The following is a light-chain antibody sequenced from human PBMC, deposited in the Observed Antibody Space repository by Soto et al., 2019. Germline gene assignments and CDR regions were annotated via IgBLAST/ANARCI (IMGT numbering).Light chain of an antibody. Sequence: QPVLTQPASVSGSPGQSITISCTGTSSDVGAYNYVSWYQQHPGKAPKLMIFEVSDRPSGVSNRFSGSKSGNTASLTISGLQAEDEADYYCSSYTSSNTLVFGGGTKLT. CDR1: SSDVGAYNY. CDR3: SSYTSSNTLV. CDR2: EVS. J-gene: IGLJ2*01. V-gene: IGLV2-14*01.